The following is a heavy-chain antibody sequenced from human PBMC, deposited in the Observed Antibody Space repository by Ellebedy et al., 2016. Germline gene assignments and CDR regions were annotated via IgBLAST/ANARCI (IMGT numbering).Heavy chain of an antibody. CDR2: ISSSSSTI. Sequence: GESLKISCAASGFPFSSYSMNWVRQAPGKGLAWVSYISSSSSTIYYTDSVKGRFTISRDNAKNSLYLQMNSLRAEDTAVYYCARSLSSSWYEGRFDPWGQGTLVTVSS. D-gene: IGHD6-13*01. CDR3: ARSLSSSWYEGRFDP. CDR1: GFPFSSYS. J-gene: IGHJ5*02. V-gene: IGHV3-48*04.